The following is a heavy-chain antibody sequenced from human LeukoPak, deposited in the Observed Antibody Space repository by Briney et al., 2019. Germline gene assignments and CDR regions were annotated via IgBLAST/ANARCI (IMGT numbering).Heavy chain of an antibody. CDR3: ASHDYGDYVVDY. Sequence: SETLSLTCTVSGGSISSYYWSWIRQPPGKGLEWIGFIYYSGSTNYNPSLKSRVTISVDTSKNQFSLKLSSVTAADTAVYYCASHDYGDYVVDYWGQGTLVTVSS. V-gene: IGHV4-59*01. D-gene: IGHD4-17*01. J-gene: IGHJ4*02. CDR2: IYYSGST. CDR1: GGSISSYY.